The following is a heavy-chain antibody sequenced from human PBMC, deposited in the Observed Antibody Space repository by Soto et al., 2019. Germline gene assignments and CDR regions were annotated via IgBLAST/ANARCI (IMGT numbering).Heavy chain of an antibody. D-gene: IGHD2-15*01. Sequence: SETLSLTCTVSGGSISSGDYYWSWIRQPPGKGLEWIGHIYYSGSTYYNPSLKSRVTISVDTSKNQFSLKLSSVTAADTAVYYCARDQVVSERYYYYGMDVWGQGTTVTVSS. CDR3: ARDQVVSERYYYYGMDV. CDR1: GGSISSGDYY. V-gene: IGHV4-30-4*01. J-gene: IGHJ6*02. CDR2: IYYSGST.